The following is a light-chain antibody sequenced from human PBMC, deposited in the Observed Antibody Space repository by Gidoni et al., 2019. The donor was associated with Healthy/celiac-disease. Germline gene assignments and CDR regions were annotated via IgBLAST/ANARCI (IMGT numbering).Light chain of an antibody. J-gene: IGKJ1*01. CDR1: QSVSSN. CDR3: QQYNNWPSWT. CDR2: GAS. Sequence: EIVMTQSPAILSVSPGERATLSCRASQSVSSNLAWDQQKPGQAPRLLIYGASTRATGIPARFSGSGSGTEFTLTISSLQSEDFAVYYCQQYNNWPSWTFGQGTKVEIK. V-gene: IGKV3-15*01.